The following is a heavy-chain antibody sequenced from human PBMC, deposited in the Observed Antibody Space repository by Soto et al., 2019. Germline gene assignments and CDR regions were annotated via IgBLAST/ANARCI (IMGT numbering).Heavy chain of an antibody. CDR3: ARDGYYGDYDGGVCAY. CDR2: INAGNGNT. D-gene: IGHD4-17*01. V-gene: IGHV1-3*01. CDR1: GYTFTSYA. J-gene: IGHJ4*02. Sequence: ASVKVSCKASGYTFTSYAMHWVRQAPGQRLEWMGWINAGNGNTKYSQKFQGRVTITRDTSASTAYMELSSLRSEDTVVFYCARDGYYGDYDGGVCAYWGKGTLDTVSS.